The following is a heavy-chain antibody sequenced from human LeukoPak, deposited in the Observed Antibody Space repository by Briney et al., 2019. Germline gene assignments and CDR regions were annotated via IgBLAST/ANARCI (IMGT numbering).Heavy chain of an antibody. V-gene: IGHV4-39*01. Sequence: SETLSLTCAVYGGSFSGYYWGWIRQPPGKGLEWIGSIYYSGSTYYNPSLKSRVTISVDTSKNQFSLKLSSVTAADTAVYYCARHFRWLVGFWLDPWGQGTLVTVSS. J-gene: IGHJ5*02. D-gene: IGHD6-19*01. CDR3: ARHFRWLVGFWLDP. CDR2: IYYSGST. CDR1: GGSFSGYY.